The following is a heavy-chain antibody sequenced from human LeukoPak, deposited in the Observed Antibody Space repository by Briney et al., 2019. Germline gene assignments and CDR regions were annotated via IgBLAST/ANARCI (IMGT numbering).Heavy chain of an antibody. D-gene: IGHD3-10*01. CDR1: GFTFSSYW. J-gene: IGHJ5*02. CDR2: IKQDGSEK. Sequence: GGSLRLSCAASGFTFSSYWMSWVRQAPGKGLEWVANIKQDGSEKYYVDSVKGRFTISRDNAKNSLYLQMNSLRAEDTALYYCAKDNGWFGDDTNWFDPWGQGTLVTVSS. V-gene: IGHV3-7*03. CDR3: AKDNGWFGDDTNWFDP.